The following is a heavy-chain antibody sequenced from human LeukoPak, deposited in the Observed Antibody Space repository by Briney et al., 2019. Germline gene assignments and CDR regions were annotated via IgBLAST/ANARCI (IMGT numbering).Heavy chain of an antibody. D-gene: IGHD3-16*01. CDR3: ARGFEDASNDYVWGSSAWGFDY. V-gene: IGHV6-1*01. CDR1: GDSVSSNSAA. J-gene: IGHJ4*02. CDR2: TYYRSRWYN. Sequence: SQTLSLTCAISGDSVSSNSAAWNWIRQSPSRGLEWLGRTYYRSRWYNDYAVSVKSRITVNPDTSKNQFSLHLNSVTPDDTAVYYCARGFEDASNDYVWGSSAWGFDYWGQGTLVTVSS.